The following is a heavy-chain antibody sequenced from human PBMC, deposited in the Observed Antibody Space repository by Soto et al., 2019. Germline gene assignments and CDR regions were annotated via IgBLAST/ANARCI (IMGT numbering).Heavy chain of an antibody. V-gene: IGHV4-30-4*01. D-gene: IGHD6-6*01. CDR1: GGSICSGDDY. J-gene: IGHJ6*02. CDR2: IYYSGST. CDR3: ARSLKQLQPSYYYGMDV. Sequence: SETLSLTCTVSGGSICSGDDYWSWNRQPPGKGLEWIGFIYYSGSTYYNPSLNSRVIISIDTSKNQFSLNLYSVTAADTAVYFCARSLKQLQPSYYYGMDVWGQGTTVTVSS.